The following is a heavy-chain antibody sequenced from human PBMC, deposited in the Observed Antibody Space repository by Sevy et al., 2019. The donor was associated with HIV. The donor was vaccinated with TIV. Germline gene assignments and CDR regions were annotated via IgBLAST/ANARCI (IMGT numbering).Heavy chain of an antibody. CDR2: ISYDGSNK. D-gene: IGHD3-22*01. CDR3: ARDLEAYYDSSGYHPTFDY. J-gene: IGHJ4*02. V-gene: IGHV3-30-3*01. Sequence: GGSLRLSCAASGFTFSSYAMHWVRQAPGKGLEWVAVISYDGSNKYYADSVKGRFTISRDNSKNTLYLQMNSLRAEDTAVYYCARDLEAYYDSSGYHPTFDYWGQGTLVTVSS. CDR1: GFTFSSYA.